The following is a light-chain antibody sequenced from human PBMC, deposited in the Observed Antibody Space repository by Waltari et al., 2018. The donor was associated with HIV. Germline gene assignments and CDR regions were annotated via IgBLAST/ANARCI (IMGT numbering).Light chain of an antibody. CDR3: QQYDDVPVT. J-gene: IGKJ3*01. V-gene: IGKV1-33*01. Sequence: DIQMTQSPSSLSASVGDRVTITSQASQDISIYLNWYQQKPGKAPKLLIYGASDLETGVPSRFSGSGSGTEFTFTISSLQPADIATYYCQQYDDVPVTFGPGTKVEIK. CDR2: GAS. CDR1: QDISIY.